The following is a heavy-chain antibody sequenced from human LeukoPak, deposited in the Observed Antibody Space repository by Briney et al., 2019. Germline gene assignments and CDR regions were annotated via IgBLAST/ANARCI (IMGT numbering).Heavy chain of an antibody. V-gene: IGHV1-18*01. D-gene: IGHD3-10*01. CDR1: GYTFTSYG. CDR2: ISAYNGNT. J-gene: IGHJ6*03. Sequence: APVKVSCTASGYTFTSYGISWVRQAPGQGLEWMGWISAYNGNTNYAQKLQGRVTMTTDTSTSTAYMELRSLRSDDTAVYYCARDGGSGYYYYMDVWGKGTTVTVSS. CDR3: ARDGGSGYYYYMDV.